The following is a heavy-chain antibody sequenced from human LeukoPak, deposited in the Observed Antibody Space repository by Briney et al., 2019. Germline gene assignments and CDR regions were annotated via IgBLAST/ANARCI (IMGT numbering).Heavy chain of an antibody. CDR2: IHYTGST. J-gene: IGHJ4*02. Sequence: SETLSLTCTVSGGSISSYHWSWIRQPPGKGLEWIGYIHYTGSTNYNPSPKSRVTISVHTSKIQFSLNLTSVTAADTAVYYCARHDYGATRDYWGQGTLVTVSS. V-gene: IGHV4-59*01. CDR3: ARHDYGATRDY. CDR1: GGSISSYH. D-gene: IGHD4-17*01.